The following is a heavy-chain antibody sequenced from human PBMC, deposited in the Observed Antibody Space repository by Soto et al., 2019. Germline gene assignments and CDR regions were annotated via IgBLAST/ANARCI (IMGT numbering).Heavy chain of an antibody. CDR3: AGPELSGSIFGVVGSFDI. Sequence: SETLSLTCTVSGGSISSSSYYWGWIRQPPGKGLEWIGSIYYSGSTYYNPSLKSRVTISVDTSKNQFSLKLSSVTAADTAVYYCAGPELSGSIFGVVGSFDIWGQGTMVTVSS. CDR2: IYYSGST. D-gene: IGHD3-3*01. J-gene: IGHJ3*02. CDR1: GGSISSSSYY. V-gene: IGHV4-39*01.